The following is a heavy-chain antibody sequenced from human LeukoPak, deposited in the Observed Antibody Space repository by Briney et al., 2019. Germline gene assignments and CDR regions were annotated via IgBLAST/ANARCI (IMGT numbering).Heavy chain of an antibody. CDR1: GFTFSSFS. CDR2: ITSSGSSK. Sequence: PGRSLRLSCAASGFTFSSFSMNWVRQAPGRGLEWVSSITSSGSSKYYADSVKGRFTISRDNAKNSLYLQMNSLRAEDTAVYYCARGLATNSDYYYYYGMDVWGQGTAVTVSS. J-gene: IGHJ6*02. V-gene: IGHV3-21*01. CDR3: ARGLATNSDYYYYYGMDV. D-gene: IGHD5-24*01.